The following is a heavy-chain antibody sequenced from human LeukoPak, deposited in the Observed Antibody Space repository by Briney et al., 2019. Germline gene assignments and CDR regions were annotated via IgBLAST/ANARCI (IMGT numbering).Heavy chain of an antibody. CDR1: GFTFSSYA. CDR3: ARVWEVYYYDSSGYYDY. D-gene: IGHD3-22*01. V-gene: IGHV3-30*04. J-gene: IGHJ4*02. CDR2: ISYDGSNK. Sequence: GGSLRLSCAASGFTFSSYAMHWVRQAPGKGLEWVAVISYDGSNKYYADSVKGRFTISRDNSKNTLYLQMNSLRAEDTAVYYCARVWEVYYYDSSGYYDYWGQGTLVTVSS.